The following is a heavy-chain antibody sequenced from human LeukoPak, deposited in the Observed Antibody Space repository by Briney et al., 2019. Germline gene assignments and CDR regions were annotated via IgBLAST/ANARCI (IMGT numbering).Heavy chain of an antibody. V-gene: IGHV3-23*01. CDR3: AKDQRTTGTACCGMDV. D-gene: IGHD1-1*01. CDR1: GFTFSSYA. CDR2: ISGSGGST. Sequence: PGGSLRLSCAASGFTFSSYAMSWVRQAPGKGLEWVSAISGSGGSTYYADSVKGRFTISRDNSKNTLYLQMNSLRAEGTAVYYCAKDQRTTGTACCGMDVWGQGTTVTVSS. J-gene: IGHJ6*02.